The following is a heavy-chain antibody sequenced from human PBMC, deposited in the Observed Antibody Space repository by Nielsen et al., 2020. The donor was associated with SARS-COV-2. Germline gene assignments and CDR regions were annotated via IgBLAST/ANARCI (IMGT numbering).Heavy chain of an antibody. V-gene: IGHV3-9*01. CDR1: GFTFDDYA. CDR2: ISWNSGSI. Sequence: GGSLRLSCTASGFTFDDYAMHWVRQAPGKGLEWVSGISWNSGSIGYADSVKGRFTISRDNAKNSLYLQMNSLRAEDTALYYCAKDGGYGMDVWGQGTTVTVSS. J-gene: IGHJ6*02. D-gene: IGHD2-15*01. CDR3: AKDGGYGMDV.